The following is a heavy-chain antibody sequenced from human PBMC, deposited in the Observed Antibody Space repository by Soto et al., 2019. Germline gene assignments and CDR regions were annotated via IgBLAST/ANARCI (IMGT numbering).Heavy chain of an antibody. CDR3: ARVDTAMVYGMDV. D-gene: IGHD5-18*01. J-gene: IGHJ6*02. Sequence: QVQLVESGGGVVQPGRSLRLSCAASGFTFSSYGMHWVRQAPGKGLEWVAVIWYDGSNKYYADSVKGRFTISRDNSKNTLYLQMNSLSAEDTAVYYCARVDTAMVYGMDVWGQGTTVTVSS. CDR2: IWYDGSNK. V-gene: IGHV3-33*01. CDR1: GFTFSSYG.